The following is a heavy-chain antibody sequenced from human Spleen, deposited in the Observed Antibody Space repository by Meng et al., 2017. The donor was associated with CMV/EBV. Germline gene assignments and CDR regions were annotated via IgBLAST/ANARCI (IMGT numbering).Heavy chain of an antibody. CDR3: AKDRKYQLPGAFDI. Sequence: GGSLRLSCAASGFTFSNAWMSWVRQAPGKGLEWVGRIKSKTDGGTTDYAAPVKGRFTISRDNSKNTLYLQMNSLRAEDTAVYYCAKDRKYQLPGAFDIWGQGTMVTVSS. J-gene: IGHJ3*02. V-gene: IGHV3-15*01. CDR2: IKSKTDGGTT. D-gene: IGHD2-2*01. CDR1: GFTFSNAW.